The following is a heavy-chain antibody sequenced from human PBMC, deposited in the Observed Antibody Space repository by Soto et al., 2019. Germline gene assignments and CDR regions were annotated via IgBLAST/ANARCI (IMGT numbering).Heavy chain of an antibody. CDR2: IWYDGSNK. CDR1: GFTFSSYG. Sequence: QVQLVESGGGVVQPGRSLRLSCAASGFTFSSYGMHWVRQAPGKGLEWVAVIWYDGSNKYYADSVKGRFTISRDNSKNTLYLQMNSLRAEDTAVYYCARDYARNWFDPWGQGTLVTVSS. D-gene: IGHD2-8*01. CDR3: ARDYARNWFDP. V-gene: IGHV3-33*01. J-gene: IGHJ5*02.